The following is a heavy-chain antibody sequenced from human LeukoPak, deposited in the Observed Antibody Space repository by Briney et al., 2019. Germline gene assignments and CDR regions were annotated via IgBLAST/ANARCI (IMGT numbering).Heavy chain of an antibody. D-gene: IGHD2-15*01. CDR3: ASRPRYCSGGSCRGRYFDY. V-gene: IGHV4-34*01. Sequence: SETLSLTCAVYGGSFSGYYWSWIRQPPGKGLEWIGEINHSGSTNYNPSLKSRVTISVDTSKNQFSLKLSSVTAADTAVYYCASRPRYCSGGSCRGRYFDYWGQGTLVTVSS. CDR1: GGSFSGYY. CDR2: INHSGST. J-gene: IGHJ4*02.